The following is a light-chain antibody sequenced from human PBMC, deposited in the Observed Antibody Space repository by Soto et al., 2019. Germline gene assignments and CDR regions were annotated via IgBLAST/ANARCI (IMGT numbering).Light chain of an antibody. CDR3: QQYVSTPWT. V-gene: IGKV3-20*01. CDR1: QTIINNF. J-gene: IGKJ1*01. Sequence: EIVLTQSPGTLSLSPGEGLTLSCRASQTIINNFLAWYQQKPGQAPRLLIHGASSRASGIPDRFGGSGSGTDFTLTISRLEPEDFAGYYCQQYVSTPWTFGQGTKVEIK. CDR2: GAS.